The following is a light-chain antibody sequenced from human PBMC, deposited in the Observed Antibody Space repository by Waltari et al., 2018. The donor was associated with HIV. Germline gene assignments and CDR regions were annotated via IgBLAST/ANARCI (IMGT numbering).Light chain of an antibody. CDR1: SSNIGRRT. CDR2: DNN. V-gene: IGLV1-44*01. CDR3: AAWDNILNGFV. Sequence: QSVLTQPLSASGTPGQRVTISCSGTSSNIGRRTVNWYQHLPGTAPKLLIYDNNRRPPGVPDRFSGSKSGTSASLAISGLQSEDEANYYCAAWDNILNGFVFGGGTQLTVL. J-gene: IGLJ2*01.